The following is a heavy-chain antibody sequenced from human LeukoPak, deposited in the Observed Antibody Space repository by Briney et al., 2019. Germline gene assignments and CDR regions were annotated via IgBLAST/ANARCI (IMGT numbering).Heavy chain of an antibody. CDR2: INPNSGGT. Sequence: ASVKVSCKASGYTFTGYYMHWVRQAPGQGLEWMGWINPNSGGTNYAQKFQGRVTMTRDTSISTAYMELSRLRSDDTAVYYCARDYDSSGYRPDYYYYYMDVWGKGTTVTISS. J-gene: IGHJ6*03. CDR1: GYTFTGYY. D-gene: IGHD3-22*01. CDR3: ARDYDSSGYRPDYYYYYMDV. V-gene: IGHV1-2*02.